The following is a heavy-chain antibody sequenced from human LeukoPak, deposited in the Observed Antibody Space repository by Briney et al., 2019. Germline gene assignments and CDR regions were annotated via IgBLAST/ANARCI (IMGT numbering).Heavy chain of an antibody. CDR2: INPNSGGT. J-gene: IGHJ4*02. CDR1: GYTFTGSY. V-gene: IGHV1-2*06. D-gene: IGHD4-11*01. Sequence: GASVKVSCKASGYTFTGSYMHWVRQAPGQGLEWVGRINPNSGGTSFAQKFQGSVTMTRDTSISTAYMKLSRLRSDDTAAYYCARGLENFDCWGQGTLVTVSS. CDR3: ARGLENFDC.